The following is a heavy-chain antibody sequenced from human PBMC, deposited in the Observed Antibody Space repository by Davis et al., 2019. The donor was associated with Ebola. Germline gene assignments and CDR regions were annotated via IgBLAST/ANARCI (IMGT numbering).Heavy chain of an antibody. CDR3: ARGHGSGWFNWYFDL. D-gene: IGHD6-19*01. CDR2: MNPNSGNT. V-gene: IGHV1-8*01. J-gene: IGHJ2*01. CDR1: GYTFTSYD. Sequence: AASVKVSCKASGYTFTSYDINWVRQATGQGLEWMGWMNPNSGNTGYAQKFQGRITMTRNISISTAYMELSSLRSDDTAVYYCARGHGSGWFNWYFDLWGRGTLVTVSS.